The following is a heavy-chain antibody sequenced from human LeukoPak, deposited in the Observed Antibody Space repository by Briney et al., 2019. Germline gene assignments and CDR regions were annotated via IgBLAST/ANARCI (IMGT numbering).Heavy chain of an antibody. Sequence: GGSLRLSCAASGFTFSSYAMSWVRQAPGKGLEWVSAISGSGGSTYYADSVKGRFTISRDNSKNTLYLQMNSLRAEDTAVYYCAKDGRYYYSSGSYLRYFQHWGQGTLVTVSS. CDR3: AKDGRYYYSSGSYLRYFQH. J-gene: IGHJ1*01. CDR2: ISGSGGST. V-gene: IGHV3-23*01. D-gene: IGHD3-10*01. CDR1: GFTFSSYA.